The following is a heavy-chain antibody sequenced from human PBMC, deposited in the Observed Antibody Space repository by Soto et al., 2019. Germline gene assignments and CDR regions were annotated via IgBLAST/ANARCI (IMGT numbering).Heavy chain of an antibody. D-gene: IGHD3-10*01. V-gene: IGHV3-30*02. Sequence: GGSLELSCPRSGFIFSNNGMHGVRKPPGKGLEWVAFMAVDGSDKFYQEFVKGRFNISRDQYKNTLFLHMSNLRAEDTAMYYCTGLRVADSALDHWGQGTLVTVSS. J-gene: IGHJ4*02. CDR3: TGLRVADSALDH. CDR2: MAVDGSDK. CDR1: GFIFSNNG.